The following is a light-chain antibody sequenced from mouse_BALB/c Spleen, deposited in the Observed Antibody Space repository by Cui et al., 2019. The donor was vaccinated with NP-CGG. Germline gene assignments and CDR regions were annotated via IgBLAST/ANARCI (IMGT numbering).Light chain of an antibody. CDR1: TGAVTTSNY. CDR2: GTN. CDR3: ALWYSNHWV. Sequence: QAVVTQESAPTTSPGETVTLTCRSSTGAVTTSNYANWVQEKPDHLFTGLIGGTNNRAPGVPARFSGSLIGEKAALTITGAQTEDEAIYFCALWYSNHWVFGGGTNLTVL. V-gene: IGLV1*01. J-gene: IGLJ1*01.